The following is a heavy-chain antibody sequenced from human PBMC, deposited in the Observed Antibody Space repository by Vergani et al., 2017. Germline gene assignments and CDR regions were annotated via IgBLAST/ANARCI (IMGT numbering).Heavy chain of an antibody. CDR2: IYYSGST. V-gene: IGHV4-59*01. CDR3: ARMELLSAFDI. D-gene: IGHD1-26*01. Sequence: QVQLQESGPGLVKPSETLSLTCTVSGGSISSYYWSWIRQPPGKGLEWIGYIYYSGSTNYNPPLKSRVPISVDTSKNQFSLKLSSVTAADTAVYYCARMELLSAFDIWGQGTMVTVSS. CDR1: GGSISSYY. J-gene: IGHJ3*02.